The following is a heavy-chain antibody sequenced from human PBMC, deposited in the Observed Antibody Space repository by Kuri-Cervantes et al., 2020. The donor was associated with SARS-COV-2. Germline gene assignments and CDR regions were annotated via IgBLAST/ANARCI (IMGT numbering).Heavy chain of an antibody. J-gene: IGHJ4*02. Sequence: GESLKISCAASGFTFGDYDMTWIRLAPGKGLEWISYIRGSGSTTYHADSVKGRFTISRDNAESSVYLQMTRLRAEDTAFYYCASARQCTSSITCSRSDFYFDSWGQGTLVTVSS. CDR3: ASARQCTSSITCSRSDFYFDS. V-gene: IGHV3-11*01. D-gene: IGHD5-12*01. CDR2: IRGSGSTT. CDR1: GFTFGDYD.